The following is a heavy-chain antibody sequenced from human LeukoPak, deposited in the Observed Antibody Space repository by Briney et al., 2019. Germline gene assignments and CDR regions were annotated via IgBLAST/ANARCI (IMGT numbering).Heavy chain of an antibody. CDR1: GFTFSSYS. CDR2: ISSSSSYV. V-gene: IGHV3-21*01. J-gene: IGHJ4*02. CDR3: ALANWGSQAPGDY. D-gene: IGHD7-27*01. Sequence: GGSLRLSCAASGFTFSSYSMNWVRQAPGKGLEWVSSISSSSSYVYYADSVKGRFTISRDNAKNSLYLQMNSLRAEDTAVYYCALANWGSQAPGDYWGQGTLVTASS.